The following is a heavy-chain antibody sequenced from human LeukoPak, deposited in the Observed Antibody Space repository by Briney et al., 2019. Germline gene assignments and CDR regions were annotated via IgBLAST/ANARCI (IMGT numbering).Heavy chain of an antibody. CDR2: INPTGGST. CDR3: ARESTAFDY. J-gene: IGHJ4*02. Sequence: ASVKVSCKASGYTFTSHGITWVRQAPGQGLEWMGLINPTGGSTSYAQQFQGRISMSRDTSTSTVYMEMSSLTSEDTALYYCARESTAFDYWGQGTLVTVSS. CDR1: GYTFTSHG. V-gene: IGHV1-46*01.